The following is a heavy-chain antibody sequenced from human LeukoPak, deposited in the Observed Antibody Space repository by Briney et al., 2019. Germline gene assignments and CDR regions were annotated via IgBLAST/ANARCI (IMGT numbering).Heavy chain of an antibody. Sequence: SVKVSCKASGYTFSNYGISWVRQAPGQGLEWMGGIIPVLGSANCAQKFQGRVTITADESTSTAYMELSSLRSDDTAVYYCARGRRALQYNDAFDFWGQGTMVTVSS. V-gene: IGHV1-69*13. D-gene: IGHD4-11*01. CDR2: IIPVLGSA. CDR1: GYTFSNYG. CDR3: ARGRRALQYNDAFDF. J-gene: IGHJ3*01.